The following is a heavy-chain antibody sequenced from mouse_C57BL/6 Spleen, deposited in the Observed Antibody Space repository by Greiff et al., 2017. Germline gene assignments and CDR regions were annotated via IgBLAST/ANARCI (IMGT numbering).Heavy chain of an antibody. V-gene: IGHV1-50*01. CDR3: AREGDTAQAPLDY. J-gene: IGHJ2*01. D-gene: IGHD3-2*02. Sequence: QVQLQQPGAELVKPGASVKLSCKASGYTFTSYWMQWVKQRPGQGLEWIGEIDPSDSYTNYNQKFKGKATLTVDTSSSTAYMQLSSLTSEDSAVYYCAREGDTAQAPLDYGGQGTTLTVSS. CDR1: GYTFTSYW. CDR2: IDPSDSYT.